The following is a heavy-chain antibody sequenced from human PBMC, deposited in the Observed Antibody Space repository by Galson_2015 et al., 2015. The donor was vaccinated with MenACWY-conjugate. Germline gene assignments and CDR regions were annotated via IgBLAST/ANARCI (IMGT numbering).Heavy chain of an antibody. D-gene: IGHD1-14*01. Sequence: SLRLSCAASGSTLSSYAMSWVRQAPAKGLEWVSVISGSGDSTYHADFVKGRFNISRDNSKNTVYLQMNSQRAEDTAVYYCAKGIRTGNRNAFDVWGQGTMVTVSS. CDR1: GSTLSSYA. CDR2: ISGSGDST. CDR3: AKGIRTGNRNAFDV. J-gene: IGHJ3*01. V-gene: IGHV3-23*01.